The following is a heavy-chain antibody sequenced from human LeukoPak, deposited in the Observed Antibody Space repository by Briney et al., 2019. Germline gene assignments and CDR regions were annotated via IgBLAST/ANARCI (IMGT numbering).Heavy chain of an antibody. CDR3: AKLRYYDYVWGSQTRSNWFDP. V-gene: IGHV3-23*01. CDR2: IRGSGGST. Sequence: GGSLRLSCAASGFTFSRYAMSWVRQAPGKGLEWVSAIRGSGGSTYYADSVKGRFTISRDNSKNTLYLQMNSLRAEDTAVYYCAKLRYYDYVWGSQTRSNWFDPWGQGTLVTVSS. J-gene: IGHJ5*02. CDR1: GFTFSRYA. D-gene: IGHD3-16*01.